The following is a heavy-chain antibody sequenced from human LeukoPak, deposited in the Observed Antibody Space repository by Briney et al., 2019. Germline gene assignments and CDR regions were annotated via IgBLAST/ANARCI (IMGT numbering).Heavy chain of an antibody. D-gene: IGHD3-10*01. CDR3: ARSDYGSGSYPPYYFDY. Sequence: GESLKISCKGSGYSFTSYWIGWVRQMPGKGLEWMGIIYPGDSDTRYSPSFQGQVTISADKSISTAYLQWSSLKASDTAMYYCARSDYGSGSYPPYYFDYWGQGTLVTVSS. CDR2: IYPGDSDT. V-gene: IGHV5-51*01. J-gene: IGHJ4*02. CDR1: GYSFTSYW.